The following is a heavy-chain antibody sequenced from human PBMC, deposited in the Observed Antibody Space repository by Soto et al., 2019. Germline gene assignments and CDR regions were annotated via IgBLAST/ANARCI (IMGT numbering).Heavy chain of an antibody. CDR2: INPNSGGT. V-gene: IGHV1-2*02. CDR1: GYTFTGYY. Sequence: ASVKVSCKASGYTFTGYYMHWVRQAPGQGLEWMGWINPNSGGTNYAQKFQGRVTMTRDTSISTAYMELSRLRSDDTAVYYCARAPPSTVTTLYYFDYWGQGTLVTVSS. J-gene: IGHJ4*02. D-gene: IGHD4-17*01. CDR3: ARAPPSTVTTLYYFDY.